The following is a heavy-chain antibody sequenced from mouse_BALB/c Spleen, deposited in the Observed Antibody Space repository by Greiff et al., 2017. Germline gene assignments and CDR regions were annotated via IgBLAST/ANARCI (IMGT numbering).Heavy chain of an antibody. V-gene: IGHV5-6-3*01. CDR3: CVSYGYFDY. CDR1: GFTFSSYG. CDR2: INSNGGST. D-gene: IGHD1-1*02. Sequence: EVHLVESGGGLVQPGGSLKLSCAASGFTFSSYGMSWVRQTPDKRLELVATINSNGGSTYYPDSVKGRFTISRDNAKNTLYLQMSSLKSEDTAMYYCCVSYGYFDYWGQGTTLTVSS. J-gene: IGHJ2*01.